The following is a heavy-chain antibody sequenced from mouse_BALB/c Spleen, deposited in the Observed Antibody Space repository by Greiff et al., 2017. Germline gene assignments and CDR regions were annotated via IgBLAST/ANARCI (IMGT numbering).Heavy chain of an antibody. Sequence: QVQLQQSGAELMKPGASVKISCKATGYTFSSYWIEWVKQRPGHGLEWIGEILPGSGSTNYNEKFKGKATFTADTSSNTAYMQLSSLTSEDSAVYYCARSDLDDDYYAMDDGGQGTSVTVSS. V-gene: IGHV1-9*01. CDR3: ARSDLDDDYYAMDD. D-gene: IGHD2-10*02. CDR2: ILPGSGST. J-gene: IGHJ4*01. CDR1: GYTFSSYW.